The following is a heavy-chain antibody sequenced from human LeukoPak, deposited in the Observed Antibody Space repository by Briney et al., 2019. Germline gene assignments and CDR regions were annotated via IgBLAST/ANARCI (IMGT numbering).Heavy chain of an antibody. CDR3: AKDIRITMVRGVINDY. Sequence: GGSLRLSCAASGFTFSDYAMSWVRQAPGKGLEWVSTISGSDGGTYYADSVKGRFTISRDNSKNTLYLQMNSLRAEDTAVYYCAKDIRITMVRGVINDYWGQGTLVTVSS. J-gene: IGHJ4*02. D-gene: IGHD3-10*01. V-gene: IGHV3-23*01. CDR1: GFTFSDYA. CDR2: ISGSDGGT.